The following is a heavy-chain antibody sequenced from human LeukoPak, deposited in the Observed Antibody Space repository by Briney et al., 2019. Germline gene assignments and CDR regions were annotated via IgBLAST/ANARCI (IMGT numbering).Heavy chain of an antibody. J-gene: IGHJ4*02. CDR2: IYYSGST. D-gene: IGHD4/OR15-4a*01. V-gene: IGHV4-39*01. CDR3: ARQYGGNYFDY. CDR1: GFTFSSYE. Sequence: GSLRLSCAASGFTFSSYEMNWVRQAPGKGLEWIGSIYYSGSTYYNPSLKSRVTISVDTSKNQFSLKLSSVTAADTAVYYCARQYGGNYFDYWGQGTLVTVSS.